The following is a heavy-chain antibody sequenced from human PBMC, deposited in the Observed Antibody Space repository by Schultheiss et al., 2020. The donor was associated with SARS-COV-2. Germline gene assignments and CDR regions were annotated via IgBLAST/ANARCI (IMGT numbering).Heavy chain of an antibody. D-gene: IGHD2-15*01. CDR3: ARDGPWDGGKATPYFQH. J-gene: IGHJ1*01. CDR2: ISYDGSNK. CDR1: GFTFSSYA. V-gene: IGHV3-30*04. Sequence: GGSLRLSCAASGFTFSSYAMHWVRQAPGKGLEWVAVISYDGSNKYYADSVKGRFTISRDSSKNTLYLQMNSLRAEDTAVYYCARDGPWDGGKATPYFQHWGQGTLVTVSS.